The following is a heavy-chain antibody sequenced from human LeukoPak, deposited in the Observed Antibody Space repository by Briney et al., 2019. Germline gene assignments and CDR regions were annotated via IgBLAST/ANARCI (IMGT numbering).Heavy chain of an antibody. CDR3: ARGPPSFEYYYDLGYFQH. D-gene: IGHD3-22*01. J-gene: IGHJ1*01. V-gene: IGHV3-30-3*01. CDR2: ISYDGSNK. CDR1: GFTFSSYA. Sequence: PGGSLRLSCAASGFTFSSYAVHWVRQAPGKGLEWVAVISYDGSNKYYADSVKGRFTISRDNSKNTLYLQMNSLRAEDTAVYYCARGPPSFEYYYDLGYFQHWGQGTLVTVSS.